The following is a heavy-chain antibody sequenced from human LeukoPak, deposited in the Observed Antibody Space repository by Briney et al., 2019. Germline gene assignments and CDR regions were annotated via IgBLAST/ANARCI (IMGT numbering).Heavy chain of an antibody. V-gene: IGHV3-48*03. CDR3: ASYCSSTSCYVSDY. CDR1: GFTFSSYE. J-gene: IGHJ4*02. CDR2: ISSSGSTI. Sequence: GGSLRLSCAASGFTFSSYEMNWVRQAPGKGLEWVSYISSSGSTIYYADSVKGRFTISRDNAKNSLYLQMNSLRAEDTAVYYCASYCSSTSCYVSDYWGQGTLVTVSS. D-gene: IGHD2-2*01.